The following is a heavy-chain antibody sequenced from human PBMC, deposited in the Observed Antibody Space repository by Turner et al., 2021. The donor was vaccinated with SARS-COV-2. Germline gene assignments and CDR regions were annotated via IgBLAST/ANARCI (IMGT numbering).Heavy chain of an antibody. CDR3: AKESNFDY. J-gene: IGHJ4*02. Sequence: QVQLVASGGGVVQPVRSLGLSCAASGFTFSSYGMHWVRQAPGKGLGWVALISYDGSNKYYADSVKGRFTISRDNSKNTLYLQMNSLRAEDTAVYYCAKESNFDYWGQGTLVTVSS. CDR1: GFTFSSYG. CDR2: ISYDGSNK. V-gene: IGHV3-30*18.